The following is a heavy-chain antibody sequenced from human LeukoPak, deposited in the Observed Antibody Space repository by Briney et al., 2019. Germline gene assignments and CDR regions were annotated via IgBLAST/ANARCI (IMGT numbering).Heavy chain of an antibody. V-gene: IGHV3-48*01. D-gene: IGHD1-26*01. CDR3: ARGPWEQLYYYYMDV. Sequence: PGGSPRLSCAASGFTFSSYSMNWVRQAPGKGLEWVSYISSSSSTIYYADSVKGRFTISRDNAKNSLYLQMNSLRAEDTAVYYCARGPWEQLYYYYMDVWGKGTTVTVSS. CDR2: ISSSSSTI. J-gene: IGHJ6*03. CDR1: GFTFSSYS.